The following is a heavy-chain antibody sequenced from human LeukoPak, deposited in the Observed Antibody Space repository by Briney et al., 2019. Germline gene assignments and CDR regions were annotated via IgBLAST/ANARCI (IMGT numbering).Heavy chain of an antibody. Sequence: ASVKVSCKASGYTFTSYDINWVRQATGQGPEWMGWMNPNSGNTGYAQKFQGRVTMTRYTSISTAYMELSSLRSEDTAVYYCARAGIAVAGQAEYFQHWGQGTLVTVSS. J-gene: IGHJ1*01. CDR3: ARAGIAVAGQAEYFQH. CDR2: MNPNSGNT. CDR1: GYTFTSYD. V-gene: IGHV1-8*01. D-gene: IGHD6-19*01.